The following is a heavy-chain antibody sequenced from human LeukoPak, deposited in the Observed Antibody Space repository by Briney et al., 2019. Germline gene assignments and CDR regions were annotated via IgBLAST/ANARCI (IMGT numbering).Heavy chain of an antibody. J-gene: IGHJ4*02. V-gene: IGHV1-18*01. CDR1: GYTFTSYG. CDR2: ISAYNGNT. Sequence: ASVKVSCKASGYTFTSYGISWVRQAPGQGLEWMGWISAYNGNTNYAQKLQGRVTMTTDTSTSTAYMELRSLRSDATAVYYCARVYSSGWYGSHYFDYWGQGTLVTVSS. CDR3: ARVYSSGWYGSHYFDY. D-gene: IGHD6-19*01.